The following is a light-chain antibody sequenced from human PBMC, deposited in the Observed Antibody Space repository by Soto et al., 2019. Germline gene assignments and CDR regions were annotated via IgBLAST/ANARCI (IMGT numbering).Light chain of an antibody. V-gene: IGKV3-15*01. CDR2: GAS. Sequence: EIVLTQSPATLSVSAGGTVTLSCRASQSIRTNVAWYQQIPGQAPRLLVYGASTRATGVPARCSGRGSGIEFTLTISSLQSEDSACYYCQQYFNWPLTWTFGPGTKVQIK. CDR1: QSIRTN. CDR3: QQYFNWPLTWT. J-gene: IGKJ3*01.